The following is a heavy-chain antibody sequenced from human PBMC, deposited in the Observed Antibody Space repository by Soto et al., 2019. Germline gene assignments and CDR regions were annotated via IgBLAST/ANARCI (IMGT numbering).Heavy chain of an antibody. CDR3: ARVAPDIVVVPAAKCFDD. J-gene: IGHJ4*02. V-gene: IGHV4-30-4*01. Sequence: SETLSLTCTVSGGSISSGDYYWSWIRQPPGKGLEWIGYIYYSGSTYYNPSLKSRVTISVDTSKNQFSLKLSSVTAADTAVYYCARVAPDIVVVPAAKCFDDWGQGSLVTVSS. CDR1: GGSISSGDYY. CDR2: IYYSGST. D-gene: IGHD2-2*01.